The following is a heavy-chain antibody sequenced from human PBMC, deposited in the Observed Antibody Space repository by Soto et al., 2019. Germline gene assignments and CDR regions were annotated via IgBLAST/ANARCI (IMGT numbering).Heavy chain of an antibody. CDR2: VTDSGRT. Sequence: QVQLQQWGAGLLRPSETLSLTCAVSGGSFNEYYWTWIRQAPGKGLEWIGEVTDSGRTNHNPSLKSRVEISVDTARNQFSLRLTSVTAADTAVYYCATSGIFRGVFLPIDSWGQGTLVTVSA. V-gene: IGHV4-34*01. J-gene: IGHJ4*02. D-gene: IGHD2-15*01. CDR3: ATSGIFRGVFLPIDS. CDR1: GGSFNEYY.